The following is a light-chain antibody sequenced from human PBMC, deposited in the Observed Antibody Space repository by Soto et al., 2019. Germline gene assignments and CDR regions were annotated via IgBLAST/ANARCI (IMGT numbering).Light chain of an antibody. CDR3: QIYKNVILT. J-gene: IGKJ4*01. CDR1: EDVSDY. V-gene: IGKV1-33*01. Sequence: DIKMTQSPSCLSASVGDSVTVTYQACEDVSDYVNWFQQKPGRAPKLLIYDASKLETGVPSRFSGSGSGTDLSFTIRDLQPEDFATYYRQIYKNVILTFGGGTRVDI. CDR2: DAS.